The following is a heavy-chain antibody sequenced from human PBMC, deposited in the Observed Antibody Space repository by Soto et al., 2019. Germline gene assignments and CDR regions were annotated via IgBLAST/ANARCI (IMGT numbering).Heavy chain of an antibody. CDR3: AKDGWVGATPGGFDY. CDR1: VFTFSSYA. Sequence: WWSLRLSCSASVFTFSSYAMSWFRQAPGKGLEWVSAISGSGGSTYYADSVKGRFTISRDNSKNTLYLQMNSLRAEDTAVYYCAKDGWVGATPGGFDYWGQGTLVTVSS. CDR2: ISGSGGST. D-gene: IGHD1-26*01. V-gene: IGHV3-23*01. J-gene: IGHJ4*02.